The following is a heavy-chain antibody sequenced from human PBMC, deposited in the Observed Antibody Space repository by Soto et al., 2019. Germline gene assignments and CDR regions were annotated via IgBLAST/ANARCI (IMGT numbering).Heavy chain of an antibody. CDR2: ISYDGTNK. CDR1: GFSFSISP. Sequence: GSLRLSCAASGFSFSISPMHWVRQAPGKGPEWVALISYDGTNKFYADSVKGRFTISRDNSKSTLYLHVDSLRPEDAAVYYCARDPKTTGGQHWAFNYFDSWGQGTLVTVSS. V-gene: IGHV3-30-3*01. D-gene: IGHD2-8*02. J-gene: IGHJ4*02. CDR3: ARDPKTTGGQHWAFNYFDS.